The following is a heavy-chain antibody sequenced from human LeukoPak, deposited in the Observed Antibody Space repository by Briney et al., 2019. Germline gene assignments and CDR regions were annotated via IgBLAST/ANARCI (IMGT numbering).Heavy chain of an antibody. CDR1: GFTVSRNY. CDR2: IYSGGSK. V-gene: IGHV3-53*01. D-gene: IGHD2-2*01. J-gene: IGHJ3*02. CDR3: ARYCSTTSCESPDAFDI. Sequence: GGSLRLSCAASGFTVSRNYMSWVRQAPGKGLEWVSVIYSGGSKYYADSVKGRFTISRDNPKNIVYLQTNSLRAEDTAVYYCARYCSTTSCESPDAFDIWGHGTMVTVSS.